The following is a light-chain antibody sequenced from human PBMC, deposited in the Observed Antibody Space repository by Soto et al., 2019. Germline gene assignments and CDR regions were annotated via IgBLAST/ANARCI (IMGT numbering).Light chain of an antibody. CDR1: SSDVGGYNY. CDR2: DVS. J-gene: IGLJ1*01. CDR3: SSYTSGTTYV. Sequence: QSALTQPASVSGSPGQSITISCTGTSSDVGGYNYVSWCQQHPGKAPKLMIYDVSNRPSGVSNRFSGSKSGNTASLTISGLQAEDEADYYCSSYTSGTTYVFGTGTKLTVL. V-gene: IGLV2-14*01.